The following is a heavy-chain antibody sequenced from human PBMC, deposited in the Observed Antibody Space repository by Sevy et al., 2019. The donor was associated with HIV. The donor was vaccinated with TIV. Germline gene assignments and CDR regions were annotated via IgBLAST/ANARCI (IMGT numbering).Heavy chain of an antibody. D-gene: IGHD3-10*01. J-gene: IGHJ4*02. CDR2: IKQDGSEK. V-gene: IGHV3-7*03. Sequence: GGSLRLSCAVSGFTFNSYWMSWVRQAPGKRLEWVANIKQDGSEKYYVDSVGGRFTISRDNAKNSLYLQMNSLRVDDTAVYYCAGGGRSGDYWGQGTLVTVSS. CDR1: GFTFNSYW. CDR3: AGGGRSGDY.